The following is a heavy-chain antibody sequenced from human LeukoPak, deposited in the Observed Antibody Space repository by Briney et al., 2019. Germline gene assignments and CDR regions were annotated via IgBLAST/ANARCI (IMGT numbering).Heavy chain of an antibody. D-gene: IGHD3-22*01. V-gene: IGHV1-46*01. CDR1: GYTFTSYY. J-gene: IGHJ4*02. CDR3: ARERTGNSDSSGHYDY. CDR2: INPSGGST. Sequence: ASVKVSCKASGYTFTSYYMHWVRQAPGQGLEWMGIINPSGGSTSYAQKFQGRVTMTRDTSTSTVYMELSSLRSEDTAGYYCARERTGNSDSSGHYDYWGQGTLVTVSS.